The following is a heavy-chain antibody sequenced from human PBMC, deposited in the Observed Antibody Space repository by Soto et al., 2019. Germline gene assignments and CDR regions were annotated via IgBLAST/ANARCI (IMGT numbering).Heavy chain of an antibody. CDR2: ISGSGGST. Sequence: EVQLLESGGGLVQPGGSLRLSCAASGFTFSSYAMSWVRQAPGKGLEWVSAISGSGGSTYYADSVKGRFIISRDNSKNTLYLQMNSLRAEDTAVYYCAKSRSSWYPGKLYFDYWGQGTLVTVSS. V-gene: IGHV3-23*01. J-gene: IGHJ4*02. D-gene: IGHD6-13*01. CDR3: AKSRSSWYPGKLYFDY. CDR1: GFTFSSYA.